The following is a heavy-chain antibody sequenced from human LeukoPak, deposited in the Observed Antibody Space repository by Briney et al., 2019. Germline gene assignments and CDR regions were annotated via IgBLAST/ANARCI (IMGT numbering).Heavy chain of an antibody. V-gene: IGHV1-18*01. CDR2: VSAYADNT. CDR1: GYTFITYG. J-gene: IGHJ4*02. CDR3: ARDCIGCHGFDY. Sequence: ASVKVSCKTSGYTFITYGISWVRQAPGQDLEWMGWVSAYADNTNYVQKCQGRVSMTTDTSTSTAYMELRSLSSDDTAVYYCARDCIGCHGFDYWGQGTLVTVSS. D-gene: IGHD2-2*03.